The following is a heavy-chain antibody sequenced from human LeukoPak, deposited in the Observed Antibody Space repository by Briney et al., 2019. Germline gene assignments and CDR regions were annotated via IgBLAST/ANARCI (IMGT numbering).Heavy chain of an antibody. CDR3: AKSSNWAYYFDY. D-gene: IGHD7-27*01. CDR1: GFTFSSYG. CDR2: ISGSGGTVGST. J-gene: IGHJ4*02. Sequence: PGGTLRLSCAASGFTFSSYGMSWVRQAPGKGLEWVSSISGSGGTVGSTNYADSVKGRFTISRDNSKDTLYLHMNSLRAEDTAVYYCAKSSNWAYYFDYWGQGTLVTVSS. V-gene: IGHV3-23*01.